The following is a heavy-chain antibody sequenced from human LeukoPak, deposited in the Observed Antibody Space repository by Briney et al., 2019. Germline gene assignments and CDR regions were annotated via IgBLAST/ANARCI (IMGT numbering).Heavy chain of an antibody. CDR1: GYTFTSYD. D-gene: IGHD1-20*01. CDR3: ARVYNWNDGPDY. V-gene: IGHV1-8*01. J-gene: IGHJ4*02. Sequence: ASVTVSCKASGYTFTSYDINWVRQATGQGLEWMGWMNPNSGNTGYAQKFQGRVTMTRNASISTAYMELSSLRSEDTAVYYCARVYNWNDGPDYWGQGTLVTVSS. CDR2: MNPNSGNT.